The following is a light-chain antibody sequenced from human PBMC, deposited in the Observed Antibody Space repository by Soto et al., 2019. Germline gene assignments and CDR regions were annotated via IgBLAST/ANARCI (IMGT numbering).Light chain of an antibody. V-gene: IGKV1-6*01. CDR2: GAS. CDR3: LQDINYPWT. CDR1: QGIGNA. J-gene: IGKJ1*01. Sequence: IQRTQSPSSLTSSEGDRVTISCRASQGIGNALGWYQQKPGKPPKVLIYGASNLQSGVPPRFSGGGSGTDFTLAISSLQPEDSATYYCLQDINYPWTFGQGTKVDIK.